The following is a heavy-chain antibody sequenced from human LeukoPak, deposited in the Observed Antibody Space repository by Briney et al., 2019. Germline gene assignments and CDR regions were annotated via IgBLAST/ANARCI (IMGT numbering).Heavy chain of an antibody. Sequence: ASVKVSCKASGYTFINYGISWVRQAPGQGLEWMGWISAYNGNTNYAQNLQGRVTMTTDTSTSTAYMELRSLTSDDTAVYYCARGTSSSFDYWGQGTLVTVSS. CDR2: ISAYNGNT. J-gene: IGHJ4*02. V-gene: IGHV1-18*01. CDR3: ARGTSSSFDY. D-gene: IGHD6-13*01. CDR1: GYTFINYG.